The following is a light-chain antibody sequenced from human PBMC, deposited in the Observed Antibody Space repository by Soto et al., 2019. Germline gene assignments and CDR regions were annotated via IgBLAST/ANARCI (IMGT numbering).Light chain of an antibody. CDR3: QQRSIWIT. J-gene: IGKJ5*01. CDR1: QSISSY. CDR2: DAS. Sequence: EIVLTQSPATRSLSPGERATLSCRASQSISSYLAWYQQTPRQAPRLLIYDASNRATGTPTRCGGSWSRNDFTITISSLEPEDVAVYYCQQRSIWITFGQGTRLEIK. V-gene: IGKV3-11*01.